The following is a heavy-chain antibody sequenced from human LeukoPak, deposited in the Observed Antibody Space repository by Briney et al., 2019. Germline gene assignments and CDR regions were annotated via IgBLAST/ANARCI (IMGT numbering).Heavy chain of an antibody. V-gene: IGHV3-7*01. CDR2: IKQDGSEK. D-gene: IGHD5-18*01. CDR3: ARDGYSYDPGNDAFDI. Sequence: GGSLRLSCAASGFTFSSYWMSWVRQAPGKGLEWVANIKQDGSEKYYVDSVKGRFTISRDNAKNSLYLQMNSLRAEDTAVYYCARDGYSYDPGNDAFDIWGQGTMVTVSS. J-gene: IGHJ3*02. CDR1: GFTFSSYW.